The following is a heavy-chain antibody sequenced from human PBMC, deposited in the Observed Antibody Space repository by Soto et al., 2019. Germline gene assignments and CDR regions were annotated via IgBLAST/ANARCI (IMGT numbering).Heavy chain of an antibody. D-gene: IGHD3-22*01. CDR2: IYTSGST. CDR1: GGSISIYY. Sequence: SETLSVSCNFSGGSISIYYWGWIRQPAGKGLEWIGRIYTSGSTNYNPSLKSRVTMSVDTSKNQFSLKLSSVTAADTAVYYCASQYDSSGYFPFDYWGQGTMVTVSS. J-gene: IGHJ4*02. V-gene: IGHV4-4*07. CDR3: ASQYDSSGYFPFDY.